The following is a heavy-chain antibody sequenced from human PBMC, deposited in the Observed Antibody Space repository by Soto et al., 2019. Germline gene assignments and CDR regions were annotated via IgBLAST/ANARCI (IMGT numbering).Heavy chain of an antibody. V-gene: IGHV1-69*02. J-gene: IGHJ4*02. CDR2: IIPILGIA. CDR3: ARVSLSGSGSYRWANGDY. D-gene: IGHD3-10*01. Sequence: QVQLVQSGAEVKKPGSSVKVSCKASGGTFSSYTISWVRQAPGQGLEWMGRIIPILGIANYAQKFQSRVTITADKSTSTGYMELSSLRSEDTAVYYCARVSLSGSGSYRWANGDYWGQGTLVTVSS. CDR1: GGTFSSYT.